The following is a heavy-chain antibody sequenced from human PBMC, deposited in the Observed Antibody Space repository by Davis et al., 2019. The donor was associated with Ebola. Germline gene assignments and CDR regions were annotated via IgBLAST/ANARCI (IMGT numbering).Heavy chain of an antibody. CDR3: ARRRDRGVGYMDV. V-gene: IGHV4-59*08. CDR2: MYYSGST. D-gene: IGHD3-10*01. J-gene: IGHJ6*03. Sequence: PSETLSLTCSVSGASISDFDWGWIRQPPGTGLEWIGYMYYSGSTNYKPSLKSRVSMSVDTSNNQFSLKLSSVTAADTAVYDWARRRDRGVGYMDVWGKGTTVTVSS. CDR1: GASISDFD.